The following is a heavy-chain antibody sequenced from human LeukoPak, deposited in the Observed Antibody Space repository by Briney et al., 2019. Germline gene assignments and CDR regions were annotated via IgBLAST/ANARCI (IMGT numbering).Heavy chain of an antibody. Sequence: GSLRLSCAASGFTFSSYDMTWVRQTPGKGLEWVALISRSGGTTYYADSVKGRFTISRDNSKNTLYLQMNSLRAEDTAAYYCAKRGGTESFYYFYYMDVWGKGTTVTVSS. V-gene: IGHV3-23*01. CDR3: AKRGGTESFYYFYYMDV. J-gene: IGHJ6*03. CDR2: ISRSGGTT. CDR1: GFTFSSYD. D-gene: IGHD2-15*01.